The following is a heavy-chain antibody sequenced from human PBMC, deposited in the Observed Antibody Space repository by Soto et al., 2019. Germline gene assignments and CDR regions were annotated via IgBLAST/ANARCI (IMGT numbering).Heavy chain of an antibody. D-gene: IGHD6-6*01. V-gene: IGHV3-30-3*01. J-gene: IGHJ4*02. CDR3: ARDRYSSSTLFDY. CDR1: GFTLTNYA. CDR2: ISDDGDNK. Sequence: ESGGGVVQPGRSLRLSCAASGFTLTNYAMHWVRQAPGKGLEWLAVISDDGDNKHYADSVKGRFTISRDNSNKTLYLQMNSLRPEDTAVYYCARDRYSSSTLFDYWGQGTLVTVSS.